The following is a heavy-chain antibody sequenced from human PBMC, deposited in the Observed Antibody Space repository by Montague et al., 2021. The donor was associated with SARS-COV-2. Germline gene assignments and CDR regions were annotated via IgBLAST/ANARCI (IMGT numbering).Heavy chain of an antibody. J-gene: IGHJ6*02. V-gene: IGHV2-70*01. D-gene: IGHD1-1*01. Sequence: VKPTQTLTLTCTFSGFSLSTSGMCVSWIRQPPGKALEWLALIDWGDDKYYSTSLKTRLTISKDTSKNQVVLTMTNMDPVDTATYYCARINSDPLDYYYYYGMDVWGQGTAVTVSS. CDR1: GFSLSTSGMC. CDR2: IDWGDDK. CDR3: ARINSDPLDYYYYYGMDV.